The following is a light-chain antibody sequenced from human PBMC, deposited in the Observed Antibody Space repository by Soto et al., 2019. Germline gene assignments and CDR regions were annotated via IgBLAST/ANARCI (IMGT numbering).Light chain of an antibody. CDR3: QQYDNLLRT. J-gene: IGKJ4*01. CDR1: QDISNY. CDR2: DAS. Sequence: DIQMTQSPSSLSASVGDRVTITFHASQDISNYLNWYQQKPGKAPKLLIYDASNLETGVPSRFSGSGSGTDFTFTISSLQPEDIATYYCQQYDNLLRTFGGGTKVDIK. V-gene: IGKV1-33*01.